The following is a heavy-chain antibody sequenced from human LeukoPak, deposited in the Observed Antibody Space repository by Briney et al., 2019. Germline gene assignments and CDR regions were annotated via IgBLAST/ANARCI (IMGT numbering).Heavy chain of an antibody. CDR3: AKDRSLFSLKGLAFDI. Sequence: GRSLRPACAPAGATFSVYSMNSVRHPPGKGVECVSFISMSSNYIYYTDSLKGRFTISRDNAKNSLYLQMNCLRAEDTALYYCAKDRSLFSLKGLAFDIWGQGTMVTVSS. V-gene: IGHV3-21*04. CDR2: ISMSSNYI. CDR1: GATFSVYS. J-gene: IGHJ3*02.